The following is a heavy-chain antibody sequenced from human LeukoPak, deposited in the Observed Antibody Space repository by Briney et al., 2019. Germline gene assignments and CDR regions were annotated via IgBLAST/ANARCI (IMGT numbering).Heavy chain of an antibody. V-gene: IGHV1-2*02. CDR1: GYTFTGYY. D-gene: IGHD2-15*01. Sequence: ASVKVSCKASGYTFTGYYMHWVRQAPGQGLEWMGWINPNNGDTNSAQKLRGRVTMTRETTISTVYMELSRLGSDDTAVYYCARVRYCSGGSCYKYYGMDVWGQGTTVTVSS. CDR3: ARVRYCSGGSCYKYYGMDV. J-gene: IGHJ6*02. CDR2: INPNNGDT.